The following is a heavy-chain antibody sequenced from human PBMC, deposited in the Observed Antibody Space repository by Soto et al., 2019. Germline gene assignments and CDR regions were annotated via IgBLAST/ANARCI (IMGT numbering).Heavy chain of an antibody. CDR2: IIPIFGTA. D-gene: IGHD1-26*01. CDR1: GGTFSSYA. J-gene: IGHJ4*02. Sequence: SVKVSCKASGGTFSSYAISWVRQAPGQGLEWMGGIIPIFGTANYAQKFQGRVTITADESTSTAYMELSSLRSEDTAVYYCAREKKSGSLKFRDYFDYWGQGSLVTVSS. V-gene: IGHV1-69*13. CDR3: AREKKSGSLKFRDYFDY.